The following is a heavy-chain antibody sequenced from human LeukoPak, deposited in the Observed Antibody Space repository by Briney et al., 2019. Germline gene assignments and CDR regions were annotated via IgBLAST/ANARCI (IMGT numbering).Heavy chain of an antibody. CDR2: IYYSGST. D-gene: IGHD2-2*01. Sequence: SETLSLTCTVSRGSISSSSYYWGWIRQPPGEGVEWIGIIYYSGSTYYNPSLKSRVTISVDTSKNQFSLKLSSVTAADSAVYFCARVGFRYCSSTSCYGEDYFDYWGQGTLVTVSS. J-gene: IGHJ4*02. CDR3: ARVGFRYCSSTSCYGEDYFDY. V-gene: IGHV4-39*01. CDR1: RGSISSSSYY.